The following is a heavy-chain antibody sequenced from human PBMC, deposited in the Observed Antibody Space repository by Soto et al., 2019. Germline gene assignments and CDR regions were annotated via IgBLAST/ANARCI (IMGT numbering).Heavy chain of an antibody. J-gene: IGHJ3*02. D-gene: IGHD6-13*01. Sequence: SETLSLTCTVSGGSVSSGSYYWSWIRQPPGKGLEWIGYIYYSGSTNYNPSLKSRVTISVDTSKNQFSLKLSSVTAADTAVYYCAREAGSSISDAFDIWGQGQWSPSPQ. CDR1: GGSVSSGSYY. CDR3: AREAGSSISDAFDI. V-gene: IGHV4-61*01. CDR2: IYYSGST.